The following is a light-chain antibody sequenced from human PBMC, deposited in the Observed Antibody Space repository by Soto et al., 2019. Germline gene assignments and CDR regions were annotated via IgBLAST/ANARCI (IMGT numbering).Light chain of an antibody. CDR3: QQYYSYTGT. CDR2: AAS. V-gene: IGKV1-8*01. Sequence: AIRMTQSPSSLSASTGDRVTITCRASQGISSYLAWYQQKPGKAPKLLIYAASTLQSGVPSRFSGSGSGTDFTLTISCLQSEDFANYYCQQYYSYTGTFGPGTKVDIK. J-gene: IGKJ3*01. CDR1: QGISSY.